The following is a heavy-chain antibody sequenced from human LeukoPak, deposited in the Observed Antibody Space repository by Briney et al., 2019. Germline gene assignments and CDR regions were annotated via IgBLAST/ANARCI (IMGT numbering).Heavy chain of an antibody. CDR1: GFTFSSYA. CDR2: ISGSGGST. CDR3: AKVLGYCSGGSCYLDY. Sequence: GGSLRLSCAASGFTFSSYAKSWVRQAPGKGLEWVSAISGSGGSTYYADSVKGRFTISRDNSKNTLYLQMNSLRAEDTAVYYCAKVLGYCSGGSCYLDYWGQGTLVTVSS. J-gene: IGHJ4*02. D-gene: IGHD2-15*01. V-gene: IGHV3-23*01.